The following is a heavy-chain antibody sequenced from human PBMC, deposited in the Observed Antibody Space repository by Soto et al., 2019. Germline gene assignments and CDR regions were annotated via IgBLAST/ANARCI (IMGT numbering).Heavy chain of an antibody. CDR2: ISSSSSYI. J-gene: IGHJ3*02. CDR3: TRSSYCSGGNCYKLAFDI. D-gene: IGHD2-15*01. V-gene: IGHV3-21*01. Sequence: GGSLRLSCAASGFTFSSYSMNWVRQAPGKGLEWVSSISSSSSYIYYADSVKGRFTISRDNAKNSLYLQMNSLRAEDTAVYYCTRSSYCSGGNCYKLAFDIWGQGTMVTVSS. CDR1: GFTFSSYS.